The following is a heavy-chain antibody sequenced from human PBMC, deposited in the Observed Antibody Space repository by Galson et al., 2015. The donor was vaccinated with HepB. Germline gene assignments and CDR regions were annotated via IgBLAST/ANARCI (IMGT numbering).Heavy chain of an antibody. CDR1: GGTFSSHT. CDR2: IIPMFGSG. Sequence: SVKVSCKASGGTFSSHTFSWVRQAPGQGLEWMGGIIPMFGSGNHAQKFQGRVTITADESKSTTYMELSSLRSEDTAVYYCARGVYYDFWSGYGGPYYFDYWGQGTLVTVSS. V-gene: IGHV1-69*13. D-gene: IGHD3-3*01. J-gene: IGHJ4*02. CDR3: ARGVYYDFWSGYGGPYYFDY.